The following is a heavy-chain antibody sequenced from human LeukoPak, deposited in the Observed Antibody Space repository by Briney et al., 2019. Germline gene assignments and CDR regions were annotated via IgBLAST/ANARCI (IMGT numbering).Heavy chain of an antibody. J-gene: IGHJ4*02. D-gene: IGHD3-22*01. CDR1: GYTFSSHG. Sequence: GGSLRLSCAAAGYTFSSHGMHWVRQAPGKGLEWVALIWYDGNKKYYSESVKGRFTISRDDPKNTLYLQMNSLRAEDTAVYYCARDFNYYDSSGYYNAQVPMDYWGQGTLVTVSS. CDR3: ARDFNYYDSSGYYNAQVPMDY. CDR2: IWYDGNKK. V-gene: IGHV3-33*01.